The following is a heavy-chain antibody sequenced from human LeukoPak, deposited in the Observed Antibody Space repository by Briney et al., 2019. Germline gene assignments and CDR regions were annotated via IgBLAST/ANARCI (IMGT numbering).Heavy chain of an antibody. V-gene: IGHV3-30*18. CDR2: ISYDGSNK. J-gene: IGHJ4*02. CDR3: AKEGLAGATVKDFFDY. CDR1: GFTFSSYG. Sequence: GGSLRLSCAASGFTFSSYGMHWVRQAPGKGLEWVAVISYDGSNKYYADSVKGRFTISRDNSKNTLYLQMNSLRAEDTAVYYCAKEGLAGATVKDFFDYWGQGTLVTVSS. D-gene: IGHD4-17*01.